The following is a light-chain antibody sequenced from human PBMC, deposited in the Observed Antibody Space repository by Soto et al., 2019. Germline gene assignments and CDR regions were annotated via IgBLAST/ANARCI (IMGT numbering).Light chain of an antibody. CDR1: QSISSW. CDR2: DAS. V-gene: IGKV1-5*01. Sequence: DIQMTQSPSTLSASVGDRVTITCRASQSISSWLAWYQQKPRKAPKVLIFDASSLESGVPSRFSGSGSGTEFTLTISSLQPDDFATYYCQHYNSYSEAFGQGTKVDIK. J-gene: IGKJ1*01. CDR3: QHYNSYSEA.